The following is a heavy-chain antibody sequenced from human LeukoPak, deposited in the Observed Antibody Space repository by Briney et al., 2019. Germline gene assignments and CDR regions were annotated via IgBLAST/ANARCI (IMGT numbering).Heavy chain of an antibody. CDR2: IRYDGSNK. CDR3: AKNTYGSGSYYPVGY. CDR1: GFSFSNSG. Sequence: GGSLRLSCAASGFSFSNSGMHWVRQAPGKGLEWVAFIRYDGSNKYYADSVKGRFTISRDNSENTLYLHMNSLRAEDTAVYYCAKNTYGSGSYYPVGYWGQGTLVTVSS. D-gene: IGHD3-10*01. J-gene: IGHJ4*02. V-gene: IGHV3-30*02.